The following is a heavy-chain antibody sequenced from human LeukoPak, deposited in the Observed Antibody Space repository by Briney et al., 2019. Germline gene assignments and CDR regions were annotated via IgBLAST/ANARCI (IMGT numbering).Heavy chain of an antibody. V-gene: IGHV1-2*02. CDR3: ARDPDIAVAGPTNPVVFDP. CDR1: GGTFSSYA. CDR2: INPNSGGT. J-gene: IGHJ5*02. D-gene: IGHD6-19*01. Sequence: ASVKVSCKASGGTFSSYAISWVRQAPGQGLEWMGWINPNSGGTNYAQKFQGRVTMTRDTSISTAYMELSRLRSDDTAVYYCARDPDIAVAGPTNPVVFDPWGQGTLVTVSS.